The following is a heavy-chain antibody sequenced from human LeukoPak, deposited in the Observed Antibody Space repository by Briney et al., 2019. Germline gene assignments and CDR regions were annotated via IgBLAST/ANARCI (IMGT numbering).Heavy chain of an antibody. Sequence: GESLKISCKGSGYSFTSYWIGWVRQMPGKGLELMGIIYPGDSDTRYSPSFQGQVTISADKSISTAYLQWSSLKASDTAMYYCARGPDTAMVSLDYWGQGTLVTVSS. J-gene: IGHJ4*02. CDR2: IYPGDSDT. V-gene: IGHV5-51*01. CDR1: GYSFTSYW. CDR3: ARGPDTAMVSLDY. D-gene: IGHD5-18*01.